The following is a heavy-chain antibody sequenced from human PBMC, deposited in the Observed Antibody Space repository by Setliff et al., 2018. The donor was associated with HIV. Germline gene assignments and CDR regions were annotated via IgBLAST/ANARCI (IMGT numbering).Heavy chain of an antibody. V-gene: IGHV1-2*02. CDR3: AREIGDYYDSSGYYPPTDYYYGMDV. J-gene: IGHJ6*02. CDR2: IYPNTGGT. Sequence: ASVKVSCKASGYTFTDYYIHWVRQAPGQGLEWMGWIYPNTGGTNYAQKFQGRVTMTRDTSISTAYMELNRLRSDDTAVYYCAREIGDYYDSSGYYPPTDYYYGMDVWGQGTTVTVS. CDR1: GYTFTDYY. D-gene: IGHD3-22*01.